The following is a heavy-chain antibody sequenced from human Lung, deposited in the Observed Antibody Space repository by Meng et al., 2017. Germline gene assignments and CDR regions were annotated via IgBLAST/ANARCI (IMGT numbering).Heavy chain of an antibody. D-gene: IGHD4-11*01. CDR3: ARGPTTMAHDFDY. CDR2: INHSGST. CDR1: GGSFSDYY. Sequence: QVHLKQGGAGLLKPSEPLSLTCVVSGGSFSDYYWSWIRQPPGKGLEWIGEINHSGSTNYNPSLESRATISVDTSQNNLSLKLSSVTAADSAVYYCARGPTTMAHDFDYWGQGTLVTVSS. J-gene: IGHJ4*02. V-gene: IGHV4-34*01.